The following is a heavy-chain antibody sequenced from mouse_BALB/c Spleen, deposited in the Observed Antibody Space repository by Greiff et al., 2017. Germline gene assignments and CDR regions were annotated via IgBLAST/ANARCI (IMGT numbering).Heavy chain of an antibody. CDR1: GFTFSSYA. J-gene: IGHJ1*01. CDR3: ARHSTDWYFDV. Sequence: DVMLVESGGGLVKPGGSLKLSCAASGFTFSSYAMSWVRQTPEKRLEWVATISSGGSYTYYPDSVKGRFTISRDNAKNTLYLQMSSLRSEDTAMYYCARHSTDWYFDVWGAGTTVTVSS. V-gene: IGHV5-9-3*01. CDR2: ISSGGSYT. D-gene: IGHD3-2*01.